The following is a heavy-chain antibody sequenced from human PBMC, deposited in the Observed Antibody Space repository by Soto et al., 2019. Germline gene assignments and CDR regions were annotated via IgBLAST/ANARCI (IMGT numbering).Heavy chain of an antibody. CDR1: GGTFSSYT. Sequence: SVKVSCTASGGTFSSYTISWVRQAPGQGLEWMGRIIPILGIANYAQKFQGRVTITADKSTSTAYMELSSLRSEDTAVYYCARVITMVPDDAFDIWGQGTMVTVSS. CDR2: IIPILGIA. V-gene: IGHV1-69*02. J-gene: IGHJ3*02. D-gene: IGHD3-10*01. CDR3: ARVITMVPDDAFDI.